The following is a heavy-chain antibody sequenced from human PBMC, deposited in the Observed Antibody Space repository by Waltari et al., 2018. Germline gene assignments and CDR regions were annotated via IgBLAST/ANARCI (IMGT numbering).Heavy chain of an antibody. J-gene: IGHJ4*02. CDR3: VKGGCSSDSCLEY. CDR1: GFTFSNSW. V-gene: IGHV3-23*01. Sequence: EVQLLESVGTFVQSGGSLRLSCDASGFTFSNSWMGWGRQGPEGGLEWVSAIVGSGSSTFYADSVKGRFTISRDNSKNTLYLQMDSLRAEDTAVYYCVKGGCSSDSCLEYWGQGTLVTVSS. D-gene: IGHD2-2*01. CDR2: IVGSGSST.